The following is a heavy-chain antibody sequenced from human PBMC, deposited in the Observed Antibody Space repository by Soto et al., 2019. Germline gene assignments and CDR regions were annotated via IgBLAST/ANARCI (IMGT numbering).Heavy chain of an antibody. J-gene: IGHJ1*01. D-gene: IGHD3-3*02. V-gene: IGHV3-48*02. CDR2: ISSGSSTI. CDR1: GFTFSSHS. Sequence: EVQLVESGGGLVQPGGSLRLSCAASGFTFSSHSMNWVRQAPGKGLEWVSYISSGSSTIYYADSVKGRFTISRDNANNSLYLQMNSLRDEDTAVYYCARTEGSIWSKRYFQHWGQGTLVTVSS. CDR3: ARTEGSIWSKRYFQH.